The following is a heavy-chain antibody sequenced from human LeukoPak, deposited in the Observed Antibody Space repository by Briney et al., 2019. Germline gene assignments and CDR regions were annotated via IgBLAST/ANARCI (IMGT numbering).Heavy chain of an antibody. CDR3: ARGRATTPTSGAFDI. V-gene: IGHV3-33*01. D-gene: IGHD1-26*01. CDR2: IWYDGSNK. CDR1: GFTFSSYG. Sequence: GGSLRLSCAASGFTFSSYGMHWVRQAPGKGLEWVAVIWYDGSNKYYADSVKGRFTISRGNSKNTLYLQMNSLRAEDTAVYYCARGRATTPTSGAFDIWGQGTMVTVSS. J-gene: IGHJ3*02.